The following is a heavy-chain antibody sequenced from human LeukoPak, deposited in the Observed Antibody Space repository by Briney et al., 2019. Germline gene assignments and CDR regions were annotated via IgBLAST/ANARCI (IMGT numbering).Heavy chain of an antibody. Sequence: PGGSLRLSCAASGFTFRTYWMSWVRQTPGKGLEWVAKIKPDGSENSYVDSVKGRFTISRDNAKTSVYLQMNSLRVEDTAVYYCARGQLADIYWGQGALVTVSS. CDR2: IKPDGSEN. D-gene: IGHD2-2*01. CDR1: GFTFRTYW. CDR3: ARGQLADIY. J-gene: IGHJ4*02. V-gene: IGHV3-7*01.